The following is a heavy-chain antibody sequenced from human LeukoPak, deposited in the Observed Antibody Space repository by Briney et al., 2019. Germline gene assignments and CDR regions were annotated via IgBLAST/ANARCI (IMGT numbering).Heavy chain of an antibody. CDR3: VKDGVSGNKNLDWFDP. J-gene: IGHJ5*02. CDR1: GFTFSVFG. D-gene: IGHD4-23*01. Sequence: PGGSLRLSCAASGFTFSVFGMTWVRQAPGKGLEWVSSVGAGDTYYADSVKGRFIISRDDSKNTVFLQMNSLRAEDTAVYYCVKDGVSGNKNLDWFDPWGQGTLVTVYS. CDR2: SVGAGDT. V-gene: IGHV3-23*01.